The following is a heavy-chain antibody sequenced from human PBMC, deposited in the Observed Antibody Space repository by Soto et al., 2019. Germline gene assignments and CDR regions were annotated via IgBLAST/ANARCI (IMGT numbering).Heavy chain of an antibody. CDR1: GYTFTAYY. D-gene: IGHD3-10*01. CDR3: GRVRIPLWDAAFAI. J-gene: IGHJ3*02. CDR2: INPNNGGA. Sequence: QVQLVQSGAEVKKPGASVKVSCKASGYTFTAYYMHWVRQAPGQGLGWLGWINPNNGGATYAQKFQGRVTITRETPINTDYMELSRLRSDVTAVYYWGRVRIPLWDAAFAIWGLGTRVTVSS. V-gene: IGHV1-2*02.